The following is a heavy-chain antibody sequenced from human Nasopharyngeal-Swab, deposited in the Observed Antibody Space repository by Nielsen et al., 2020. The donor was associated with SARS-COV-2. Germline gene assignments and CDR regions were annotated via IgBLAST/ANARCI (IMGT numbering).Heavy chain of an antibody. D-gene: IGHD2-2*01. CDR2: ISSSVSST. CDR3: AKWLSTRSLDY. Sequence: GGSLRLSCAASGFTFSSYAMSWVRQAPGKGLEWVSTISSSVSSTYYADSVKGRFTISRDNSKNTLYLQMNSLRVEDTAVYYCAKWLSTRSLDYWGKGTLVTVSS. J-gene: IGHJ4*02. CDR1: GFTFSSYA. V-gene: IGHV3-23*01.